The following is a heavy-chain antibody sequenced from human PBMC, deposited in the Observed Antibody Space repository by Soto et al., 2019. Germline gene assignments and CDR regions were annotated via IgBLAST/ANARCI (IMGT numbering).Heavy chain of an antibody. CDR1: GFSFSNHA. V-gene: IGHV3-30*18. J-gene: IGHJ6*02. CDR3: AKDRHYYDSSGYYYNYYYYGMDV. D-gene: IGHD3-22*01. Sequence: QVQLVESGGGVVQPGRSLRLSCAASGFSFSNHAMHWVRQAPGKGLEWVAVISYDGSNKYYADSVKGRFTISRDNSKNTLYLQMNSLRAEDTAVYYCAKDRHYYDSSGYYYNYYYYGMDVWGQGTTVTVSS. CDR2: ISYDGSNK.